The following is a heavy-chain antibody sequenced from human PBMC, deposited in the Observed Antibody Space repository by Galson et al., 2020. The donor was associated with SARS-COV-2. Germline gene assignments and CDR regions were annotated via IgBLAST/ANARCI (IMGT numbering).Heavy chain of an antibody. CDR3: ASAGDYGSGGFWFDP. CDR2: ISWNSGSI. Sequence: GGSLRLSCAASGFTFDDYAMHWVRQAPGKGLEWVSGISWNSGSIGYADSVKGRFTISRDNAKNSLYLQMNSLRAEDTALYYCASAGDYGSGGFWFDPWGQGTLVTVSS. CDR1: GFTFDDYA. J-gene: IGHJ5*02. D-gene: IGHD3-10*01. V-gene: IGHV3-9*01.